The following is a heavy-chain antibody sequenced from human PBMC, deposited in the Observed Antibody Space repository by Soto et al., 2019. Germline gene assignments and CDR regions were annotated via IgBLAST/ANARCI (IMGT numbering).Heavy chain of an antibody. CDR1: GFTFSSYW. V-gene: IGHV3-74*01. J-gene: IGHJ3*02. CDR2: INSDGSST. CDR3: ARDGFRGGELRAFDI. Sequence: GGSLRLPCAASGFTFSSYWMHWVRQAPGKGLVWVSRINSDGSSTSYADSVKGRFTISRDNAKNTLYLQMNSLRAEDTAVYYCARDGFRGGELRAFDIWGQGTMVTVSS. D-gene: IGHD1-26*01.